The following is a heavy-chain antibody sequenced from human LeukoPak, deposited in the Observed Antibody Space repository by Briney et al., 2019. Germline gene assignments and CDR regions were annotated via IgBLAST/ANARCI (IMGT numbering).Heavy chain of an antibody. Sequence: GSLRLSCVASGFPFSSYWMTWVRQPPGKGLEWIGEIYHSGSTNYNPSLKSRVTISVDKSKNQFSLKLSSVTAADTAVYYCARESRDCSSTSCPMNIWGQGTMVTVSS. CDR1: GFPFSSYW. D-gene: IGHD2-2*01. CDR3: ARESRDCSSTSCPMNI. J-gene: IGHJ3*02. V-gene: IGHV4-4*02. CDR2: IYHSGST.